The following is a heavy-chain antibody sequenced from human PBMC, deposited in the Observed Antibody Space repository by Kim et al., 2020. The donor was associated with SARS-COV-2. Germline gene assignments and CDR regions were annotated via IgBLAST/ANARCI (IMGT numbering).Heavy chain of an antibody. J-gene: IGHJ5*02. Sequence: SETLSLTCTVSGGSISSGSYYWSWIRQPAGKGLEWIGRIYTSGSTNYNPSLKSRVTISVDTSKNQFSLKLSPVTAADTAVYYCASSFGEHWFDPWGQRTLVSVSS. CDR2: IYTSGST. V-gene: IGHV4-61*02. CDR1: GGSISSGSYY. D-gene: IGHD3-10*01. CDR3: ASSFGEHWFDP.